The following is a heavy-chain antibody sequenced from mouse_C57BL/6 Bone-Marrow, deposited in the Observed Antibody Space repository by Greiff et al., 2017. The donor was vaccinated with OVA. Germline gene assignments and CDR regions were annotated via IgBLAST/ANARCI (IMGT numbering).Heavy chain of an antibody. J-gene: IGHJ3*01. CDR1: GYTFTSYW. V-gene: IGHV1-69*01. D-gene: IGHD4-1*01. CDR3: ARPGKKAWFAY. CDR2: IDPSDSYT. Sequence: QVQLKQPGAELVMPGASVKLSCKASGYTFTSYWMHWVKQRPGQGLEWIGEIDPSDSYTNYNQKLKGKSTLTVDKSSSTAYMQLSSLTSEDSAVYYCARPGKKAWFAYWGQGTLVTVSA.